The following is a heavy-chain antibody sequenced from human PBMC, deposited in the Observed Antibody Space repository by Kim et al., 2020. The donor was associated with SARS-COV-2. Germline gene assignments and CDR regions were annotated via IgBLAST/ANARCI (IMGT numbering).Heavy chain of an antibody. D-gene: IGHD5-18*01. CDR2: IYYSGST. CDR1: GGSISSSSYY. Sequence: SETLSLTCTVSGGSISSSSYYWGWIRQPPGKGLEWIGSIYYSGSTYYNPSLKSRVTISVDTSKNQFSLKLSSVTAADTAVYYCARDPLDTNYYYGMDVWGQGTTVTVSS. J-gene: IGHJ6*02. CDR3: ARDPLDTNYYYGMDV. V-gene: IGHV4-39*02.